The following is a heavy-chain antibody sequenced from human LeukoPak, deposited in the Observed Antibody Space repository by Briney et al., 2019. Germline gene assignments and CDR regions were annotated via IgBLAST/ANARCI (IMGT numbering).Heavy chain of an antibody. D-gene: IGHD4-23*01. Sequence: PSETLSLTCTVSGGSISTYFWSWIRQPPGKGLEWIGYIYYSGSTNYNPSLKSRVTIPLDTSKNQFSLKLSSVTAADTAMYYCARVSRGNSVGGDYWGQGTLVTVSS. V-gene: IGHV4-59*01. J-gene: IGHJ4*02. CDR1: GGSISTYF. CDR3: ARVSRGNSVGGDY. CDR2: IYYSGST.